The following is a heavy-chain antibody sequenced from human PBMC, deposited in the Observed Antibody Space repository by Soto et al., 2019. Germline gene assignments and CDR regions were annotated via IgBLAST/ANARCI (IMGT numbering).Heavy chain of an antibody. V-gene: IGHV1-3*01. J-gene: IGHJ6*02. CDR2: INAGNGNT. Sequence: ASVKVSCKASGYTFTSYAMHWVRQAPGQRLEWMGWINAGNGNTKYSQKFQGRVTITRDTSASTAYMELSSLRSEDTAVYYCARDRGSIPTYYYYGMDVWGQGSTVTVSS. D-gene: IGHD2-2*01. CDR1: GYTFTSYA. CDR3: ARDRGSIPTYYYYGMDV.